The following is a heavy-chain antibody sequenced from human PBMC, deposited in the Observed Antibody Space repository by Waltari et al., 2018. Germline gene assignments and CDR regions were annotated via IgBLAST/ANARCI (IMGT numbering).Heavy chain of an antibody. CDR3: ARLAAAGSNWFDP. J-gene: IGHJ5*02. D-gene: IGHD6-13*01. CDR1: GGSVSSGSYY. Sequence: QVQLQESGPGLVKPSETLSLTCTVPGGSVSSGSYYWSWIRQPPGKGLEWIGYIYYSGSTNYNPSLKSRVTISVDTSKNQFSLKLSSVTAADTAVYYCARLAAAGSNWFDPWGQGTLVTVSS. CDR2: IYYSGST. V-gene: IGHV4-61*01.